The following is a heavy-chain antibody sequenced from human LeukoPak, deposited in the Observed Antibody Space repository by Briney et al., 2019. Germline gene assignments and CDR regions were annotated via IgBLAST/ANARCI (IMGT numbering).Heavy chain of an antibody. V-gene: IGHV3-21*01. CDR2: ISSRSAYI. D-gene: IGHD1-26*01. J-gene: IGHJ4*02. Sequence: GGSLRLSCAAPGFTSSRMNWVRQAPGQGLDWVSSISSRSAYISYADSVKGRFTISRDNAKNSLYLEMNSLRAEDTAVYFCVRDRSGSYPYYFDFWGQGTLVTASS. CDR3: VRDRSGSYPYYFDF. CDR1: GFTSSR.